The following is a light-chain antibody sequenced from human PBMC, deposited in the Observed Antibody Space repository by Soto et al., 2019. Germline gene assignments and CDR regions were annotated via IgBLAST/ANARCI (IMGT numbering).Light chain of an antibody. CDR1: SSDVGSYNL. Sequence: QSALTQPASVSGSPGQSITISCTGTSSDVGSYNLVSWYQQHPGKAPKLMIYEGSKRPSGVSNRFSGSKSGNTAFLTISGLQAEDEADYYCCSYAGSSTLYVFGTGTQLTVL. CDR2: EGS. J-gene: IGLJ1*01. CDR3: CSYAGSSTLYV. V-gene: IGLV2-23*01.